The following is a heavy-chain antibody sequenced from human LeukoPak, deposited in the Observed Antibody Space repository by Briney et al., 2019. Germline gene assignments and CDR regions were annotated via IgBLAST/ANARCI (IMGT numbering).Heavy chain of an antibody. D-gene: IGHD6-19*01. J-gene: IGHJ5*02. CDR3: ARGDGITVTGWFDP. CDR1: GYTFTGYY. CDR2: INPNSGGT. Sequence: GASVKVSCKASGYTFTGYYMHWVRQAPGQGLEWMGWINPNSGGTNYTQKLQGRVTMTIDTSTSTAYMELRSLRSDDTAVCYCARGDGITVTGWFDPWGQGTPVIVSS. V-gene: IGHV1-2*02.